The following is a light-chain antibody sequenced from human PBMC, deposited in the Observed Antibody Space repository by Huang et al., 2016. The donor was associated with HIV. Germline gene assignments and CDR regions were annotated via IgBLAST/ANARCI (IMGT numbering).Light chain of an antibody. Sequence: DIQMTQSPPSLSASVGDSVTIACQASQNVNTYLNWYQQKPGQAPRLLIFAASRLRSGVPSRFSGSGSGTEFTLTISSLQLEDFATYYCQQRFSTTITFGQGTRLDIK. J-gene: IGKJ5*01. CDR3: QQRFSTTIT. CDR2: AAS. V-gene: IGKV1-39*01. CDR1: QNVNTY.